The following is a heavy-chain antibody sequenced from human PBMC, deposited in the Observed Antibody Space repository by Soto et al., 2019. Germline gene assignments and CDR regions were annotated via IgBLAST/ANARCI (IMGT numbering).Heavy chain of an antibody. CDR3: ARDGSSDYDILTGYYMWYFDY. Sequence: PGGSLRLSCATSVFTFSSYSINWVRQAPGKGLESVSSISSSSSYIYYADSVKGRFTISRDNAKNSLYLQMNSLRAEDTAVYYCARDGSSDYDILTGYYMWYFDYWGQGTMVTVSS. V-gene: IGHV3-21*01. D-gene: IGHD3-9*01. J-gene: IGHJ4*02. CDR1: VFTFSSYS. CDR2: ISSSSSYI.